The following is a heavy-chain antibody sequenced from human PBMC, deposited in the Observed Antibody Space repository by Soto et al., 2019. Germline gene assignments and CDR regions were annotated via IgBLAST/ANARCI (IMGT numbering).Heavy chain of an antibody. J-gene: IGHJ5*02. V-gene: IGHV1-2*04. D-gene: IGHD1-7*01. CDR2: INPHSGAT. CDR3: ARVERWNFFYLDT. CDR1: GYTFNDYY. Sequence: GASVKVSCKASGYTFNDYYIHWVRQAPRQGLEWMGWINPHSGATKYAQKFQGWVTMTRDTSMNTAYMEVSRLSSDDTAVFYCARVERWNFFYLDTWGQGTLVIVSS.